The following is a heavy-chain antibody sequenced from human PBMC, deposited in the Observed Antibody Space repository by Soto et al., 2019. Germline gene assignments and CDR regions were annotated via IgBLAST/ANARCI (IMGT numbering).Heavy chain of an antibody. Sequence: SETLSLTCTVSSGSFRSYYWSWIRQPPGKGLEWIEYIYHSGSTNYNPSLKSRVTMSVDTSKNQFSLRLTSVTATDTAVYYCATNSQSALISSSLSYYCDYMDVWGKGTTVTVSS. V-gene: IGHV4-59*08. CDR2: IYHSGST. CDR3: ATNSQSALISSSLSYYCDYMDV. CDR1: SGSFRSYY. J-gene: IGHJ6*03. D-gene: IGHD6-13*01.